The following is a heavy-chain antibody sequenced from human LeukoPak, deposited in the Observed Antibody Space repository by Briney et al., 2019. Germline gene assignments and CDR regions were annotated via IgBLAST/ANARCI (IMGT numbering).Heavy chain of an antibody. CDR2: INPNSGGT. D-gene: IGHD3-10*01. V-gene: IGHV1-2*02. J-gene: IGHJ5*02. Sequence: ASVKVSCKASGYTFTGYYMHWVRQAPGQGLEWMGWINPNSGGTNYAQKFQGRVTMTRDTSISTAYMELSRLRSDDTAVYYCARELLWFGELLYRYNWFDPWGQGTLVTVSS. CDR1: GYTFTGYY. CDR3: ARELLWFGELLYRYNWFDP.